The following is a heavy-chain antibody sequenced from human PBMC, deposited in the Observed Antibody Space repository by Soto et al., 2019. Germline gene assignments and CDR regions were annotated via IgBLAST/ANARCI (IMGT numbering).Heavy chain of an antibody. Sequence: QLGGPLRLSCAASGFTFSSYGMHWVRQAPGKGLEWVAVIWYDGSNKYYADSVKGRFTISRDNSKNTLYLQMNSLRAEDTAVYYCAIEYYYDSSGYYGDDYWGQGTLVTVSS. CDR2: IWYDGSNK. CDR3: AIEYYYDSSGYYGDDY. CDR1: GFTFSSYG. D-gene: IGHD3-22*01. V-gene: IGHV3-33*01. J-gene: IGHJ4*02.